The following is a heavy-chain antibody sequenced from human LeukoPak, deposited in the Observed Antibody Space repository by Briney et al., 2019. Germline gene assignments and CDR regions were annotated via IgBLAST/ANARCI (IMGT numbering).Heavy chain of an antibody. CDR1: GGSISSSTFY. CDR2: IFSGGST. V-gene: IGHV4-39*07. Sequence: PSETLSLTCTVSGGSISSSTFYWGWIRQPPGKGLEWIGSIFSGGSTYYNPSLKSRVTISVDTSKNQFSLKLSSVTAADTAVYYCARDYGAAGLYYFDYWGQGTLVTVSS. CDR3: ARDYGAAGLYYFDY. J-gene: IGHJ4*02. D-gene: IGHD6-13*01.